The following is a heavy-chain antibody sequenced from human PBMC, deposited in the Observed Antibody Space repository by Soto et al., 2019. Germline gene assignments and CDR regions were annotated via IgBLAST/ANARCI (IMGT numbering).Heavy chain of an antibody. J-gene: IGHJ6*01. V-gene: IGHV1-46*01. Sequence: GDSVKGCSKASGSPFTSQSMNFVREAPAQGLECMGIINPSSGRTSYAQNFQGRVTMTSDTSRSIVYMEMSSLESEDTAVYYCARDHNFGFILYAMDVWGQGTTVTVSS. CDR2: INPSSGRT. CDR1: GSPFTSQS. CDR3: ARDHNFGFILYAMDV. D-gene: IGHD2-15*01.